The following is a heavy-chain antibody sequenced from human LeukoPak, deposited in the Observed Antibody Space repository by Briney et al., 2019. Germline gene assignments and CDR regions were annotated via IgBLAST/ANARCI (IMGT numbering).Heavy chain of an antibody. J-gene: IGHJ4*02. D-gene: IGHD5-24*01. CDR1: GFTFSTSA. V-gene: IGHV3-30-3*01. Sequence: GGSLILSCAASGFTFSTSAMHWVRQAPGKGLEWVAVISYDGSNTYYADSVRGRFTISIDNSKNTLYLQMNSLRPDDTAVYYCVREMATWDWGQGTLVTVSS. CDR2: ISYDGSNT. CDR3: VREMATWD.